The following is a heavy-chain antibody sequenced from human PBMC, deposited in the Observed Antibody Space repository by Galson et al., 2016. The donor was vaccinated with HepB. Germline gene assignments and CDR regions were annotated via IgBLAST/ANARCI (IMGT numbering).Heavy chain of an antibody. V-gene: IGHV1-2*02. J-gene: IGHJ3*02. CDR1: GSTFNDYF. Sequence: SCKASGSTFNDYFMHWVRQAPGQGLEWMGWINPNSGGTNYAQKFQGRVTMTRDTSISTAYMELSRLGSGDTAVYYCARGSGSSSWYALVCAFDIWGQGTMVTVSS. CDR2: INPNSGGT. D-gene: IGHD6-13*01. CDR3: ARGSGSSSWYALVCAFDI.